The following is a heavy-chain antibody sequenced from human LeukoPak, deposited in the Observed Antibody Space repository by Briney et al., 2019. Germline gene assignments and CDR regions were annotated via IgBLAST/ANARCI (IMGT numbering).Heavy chain of an antibody. CDR3: ARRGIAAAGAFDY. V-gene: IGHV4-39*01. CDR2: IYYSGST. CDR1: GGSISGSSYY. J-gene: IGHJ4*02. D-gene: IGHD6-13*01. Sequence: SETLSLTCTDSGGSISGSSYYWGWIRQPPGKGLEWIGSIYYSGSTYYNPSLKSRVTISVDTSKNQFSLKLSSVTAADTAVYYCARRGIAAAGAFDYWGQGTLVTVSS.